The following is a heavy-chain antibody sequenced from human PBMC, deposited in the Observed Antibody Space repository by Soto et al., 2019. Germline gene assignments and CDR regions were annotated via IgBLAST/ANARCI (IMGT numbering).Heavy chain of an antibody. CDR3: ARDLTTGTAYYYGMDV. D-gene: IGHD1-1*01. V-gene: IGHV3-33*01. CDR2: IWYDGSNK. Sequence: QVQLVESGGGVVQPGRSLRLSCAASGFTFSSYGMHWVRQAPGKGLEWVAVIWYDGSNKYYADSVKGRFTISRDNSKSTLYLQMNSLRAEDTAVYYCARDLTTGTAYYYGMDVWGQGTTVTVSS. CDR1: GFTFSSYG. J-gene: IGHJ6*02.